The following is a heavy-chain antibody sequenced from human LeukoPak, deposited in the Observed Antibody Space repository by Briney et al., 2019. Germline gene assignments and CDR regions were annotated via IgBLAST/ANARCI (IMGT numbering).Heavy chain of an antibody. CDR2: ISAYNGNT. CDR1: GYTFTSYG. CDR3: ARAIFSSGWYKTPFGY. V-gene: IGHV1-18*01. Sequence: VSVKVSCKASGYTFTSYGISWVRQAPGQGLEWMGWISAYNGNTNYAQKLQGRVTMTTDTSTSTAYMELRSLRSDDTAVYYCARAIFSSGWYKTPFGYWGQGTLVTVSS. J-gene: IGHJ4*02. D-gene: IGHD6-19*01.